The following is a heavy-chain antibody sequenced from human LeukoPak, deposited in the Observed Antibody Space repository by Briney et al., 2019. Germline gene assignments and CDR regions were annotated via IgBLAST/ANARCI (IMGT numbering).Heavy chain of an antibody. CDR2: ISSSSSYI. CDR1: GFTFSTCG. J-gene: IGHJ4*02. Sequence: GGSLRLSCAGSGFTFSTCGMTWVRQAPGKGLEWVSSISSSSSYIYYADSVKGRFTISRDNAKNSLYLQMNSLRAEDTAVYYCARGYSSGWYVFGGYWGQGTLVTVSS. V-gene: IGHV3-21*01. D-gene: IGHD6-19*01. CDR3: ARGYSSGWYVFGGY.